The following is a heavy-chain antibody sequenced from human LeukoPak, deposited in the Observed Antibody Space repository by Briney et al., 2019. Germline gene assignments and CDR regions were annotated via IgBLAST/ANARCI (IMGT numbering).Heavy chain of an antibody. CDR1: GFTFSTYW. J-gene: IGHJ4*02. CDR2: TNNDGSST. V-gene: IGHV3-74*01. CDR3: ARDLFYDTSGYYASDS. Sequence: PGGSLRLSCAASGFTFSTYWMHWVRQASGKGLVWVSRTNNDGSSTVYADSVKGRFTISRDNAKNTLYLQMNSLRAEDTAVYYCARDLFYDTSGYYASDSWGQGTLVTVSS. D-gene: IGHD3-22*01.